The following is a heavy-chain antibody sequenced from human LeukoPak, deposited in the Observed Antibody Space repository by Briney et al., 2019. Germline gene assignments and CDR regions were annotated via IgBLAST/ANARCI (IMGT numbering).Heavy chain of an antibody. V-gene: IGHV1-18*01. J-gene: IGHJ4*02. CDR2: ISAYNGNT. D-gene: IGHD3-22*01. CDR1: GGTFSSYA. CDR3: ARLRYYYDSSGPAPFDY. Sequence: GASVKVSCKASGGTFSSYAISWVRQAPGQGLEWMGWISAYNGNTNYAQKLQGRVTMTTDTSTSTAYMELRSLRSDDTAVYYCARLRYYYDSSGPAPFDYWGQGTLVTVSS.